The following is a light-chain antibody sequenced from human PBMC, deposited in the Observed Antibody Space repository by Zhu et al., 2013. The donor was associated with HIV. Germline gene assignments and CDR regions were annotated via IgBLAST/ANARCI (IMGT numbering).Light chain of an antibody. CDR2: RVS. Sequence: DVVLTQSPLSLPVTLGQSASISCRSSQSLVHSDGNTYFNWFLQRPGQSPGRLIYRVSNRESGVPDRFSGSGSGTDFTLTISRVEAEDVGVYYCMQGTHWPPWTFGQGPRW. J-gene: IGKJ1*01. CDR1: QSLVHSDGNTY. CDR3: MQGTHWPPWT. V-gene: IGKV2-30*02.